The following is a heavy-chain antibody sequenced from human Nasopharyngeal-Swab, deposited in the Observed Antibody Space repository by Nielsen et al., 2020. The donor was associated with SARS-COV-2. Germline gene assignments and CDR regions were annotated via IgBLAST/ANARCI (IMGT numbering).Heavy chain of an antibody. J-gene: IGHJ6*02. CDR3: ARPNMTTNYGMDV. D-gene: IGHD2-8*01. Sequence: WVRQAPGQGLEWMGWINTNTGNPTYAQGFTGWFVFSLDTSVSTAYLQISSLKAEDTAVYYCARPNMTTNYGMDVWGQGTTVTVSS. V-gene: IGHV7-4-1*02. CDR2: INTNTGNP.